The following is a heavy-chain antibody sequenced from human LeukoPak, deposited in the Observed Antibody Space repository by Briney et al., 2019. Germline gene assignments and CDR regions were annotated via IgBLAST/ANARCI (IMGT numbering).Heavy chain of an antibody. CDR2: VSSDGGTK. CDR1: KFTFSNYG. CDR3: AKEYDSGGYGANFDY. D-gene: IGHD3-10*01. V-gene: IGHV3-30*18. Sequence: GGSLRLSCTASKFTFSNYGMQWVRQAPGKGLERVAVVSSDGGTKYYADSVKGRFTISRDNSRNTMYLQMNSLRAEDTAVYYCAKEYDSGGYGANFDYWGQGTLVTVSS. J-gene: IGHJ4*02.